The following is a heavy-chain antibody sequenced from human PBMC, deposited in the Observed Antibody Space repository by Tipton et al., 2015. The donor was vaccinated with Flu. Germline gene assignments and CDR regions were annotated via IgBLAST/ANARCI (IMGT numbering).Heavy chain of an antibody. CDR3: ARMEWTVTTPRYFDL. V-gene: IGHV4-59*01. J-gene: IGHJ2*01. CDR1: GDSIRSSY. CDR2: IYYSGTT. Sequence: GLVKPSETLSLTCTVSGDSIRSSYWSWIRQPPGMPLEWIGYIYYSGTTGYNPSLRSRVTISLDMPKNQFSLKLSTVTAADTAVYYCARMEWTVTTPRYFDLWGRGTLVTVSS. D-gene: IGHD4-17*01.